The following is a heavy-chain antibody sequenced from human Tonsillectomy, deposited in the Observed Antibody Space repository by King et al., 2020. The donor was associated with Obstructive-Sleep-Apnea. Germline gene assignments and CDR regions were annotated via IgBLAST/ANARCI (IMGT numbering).Heavy chain of an antibody. Sequence: QLQESGPGLVKPSETLSLTCTVSGGSISSYYWSWIRQPPGKGLEWIGYIYYSGSTNYNPSLKSRVTISVDTSKNQFSLKLSSVTAADTAVYYCARDRITMVRGHYYYYGMDVWGQGTTVTVSS. V-gene: IGHV4-59*01. D-gene: IGHD3-10*01. CDR2: IYYSGST. CDR1: GGSISSYY. J-gene: IGHJ6*02. CDR3: ARDRITMVRGHYYYYGMDV.